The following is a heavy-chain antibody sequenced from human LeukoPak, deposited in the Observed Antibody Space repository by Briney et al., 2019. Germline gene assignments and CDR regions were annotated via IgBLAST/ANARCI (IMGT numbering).Heavy chain of an antibody. Sequence: GGSLRLSCAASGFTFSSYSMNWVRQAPGKGLEWVSSISSSSSYIYYADSVKGRFTISRDNAKNSLYLQMNSLRAEDTAVYYCARGGMVRGVQFDYWGQGTLVTVSS. CDR3: ARGGMVRGVQFDY. D-gene: IGHD3-10*01. CDR1: GFTFSSYS. CDR2: ISSSSSYI. J-gene: IGHJ4*02. V-gene: IGHV3-21*01.